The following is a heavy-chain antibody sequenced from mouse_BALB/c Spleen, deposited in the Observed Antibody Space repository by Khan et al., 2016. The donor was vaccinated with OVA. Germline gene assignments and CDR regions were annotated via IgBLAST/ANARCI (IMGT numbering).Heavy chain of an antibody. J-gene: IGHJ3*01. Sequence: VQLQQSGPELVRPGASVKISCKASGYTFTDYNMDWVRQSQGESLEWIGYIFPNTGGTGYNQKFKTKATLTVDSSSSTAYMELRSLTSEDSAVNYCARSGNGSFGYWGKGPRVTVSA. V-gene: IGHV1S29*02. D-gene: IGHD1-1*01. CDR3: ARSGNGSFGY. CDR2: IFPNTGGT. CDR1: GYTFTDYN.